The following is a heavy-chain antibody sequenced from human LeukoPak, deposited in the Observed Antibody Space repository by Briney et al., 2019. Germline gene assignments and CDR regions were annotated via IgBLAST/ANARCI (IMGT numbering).Heavy chain of an antibody. CDR2: IYYSGST. V-gene: IGHV4-39*01. CDR1: GGSISSSSYY. Sequence: SETLSLTCTVSGGSISSSSYYWGWIRQPPGKGLEWIGSIYYSGSTYYNPSLKSRVTISVDTSKNQFSLKLRSVTAADTAVYYCARLDRGYYYYGMDVWGQGTTVTVSS. CDR3: ARLDRGYYYYGMDV. D-gene: IGHD3-10*01. J-gene: IGHJ6*02.